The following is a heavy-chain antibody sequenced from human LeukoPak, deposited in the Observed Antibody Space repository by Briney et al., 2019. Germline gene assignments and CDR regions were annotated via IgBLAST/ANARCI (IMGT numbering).Heavy chain of an antibody. V-gene: IGHV1-2*02. Sequence: GASVKVSCNTSGYTFSENYIHWVRRAPGQGLEWMGWLNPNSGDTNYTEKFQGRVTMTRDTSISTAYMELSRLRSDDTAVYYCARETHGVSVFDPWGQGTLVTVSS. CDR3: ARETHGVSVFDP. CDR2: LNPNSGDT. CDR1: GYTFSENY. J-gene: IGHJ5*02.